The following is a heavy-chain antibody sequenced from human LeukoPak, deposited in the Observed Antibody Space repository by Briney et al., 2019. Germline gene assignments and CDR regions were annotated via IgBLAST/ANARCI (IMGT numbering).Heavy chain of an antibody. V-gene: IGHV3-23*01. Sequence: GGSLRLSCAVSGFTFSSYAISWVRQAPGKGLEWVSTISGSGNRTYYAKSVKGRFTLSRDKSKNTLYLQKNSLRAEDTAVYYCARDSHPYDAAMVNYWGQGTLVTVSS. D-gene: IGHD5-18*01. CDR1: GFTFSSYA. CDR3: ARDSHPYDAAMVNY. CDR2: ISGSGNRT. J-gene: IGHJ4*02.